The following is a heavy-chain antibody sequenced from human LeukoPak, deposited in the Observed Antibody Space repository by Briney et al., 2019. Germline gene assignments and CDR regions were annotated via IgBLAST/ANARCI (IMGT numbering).Heavy chain of an antibody. CDR2: IGSSGSTI. J-gene: IGHJ4*02. CDR1: GFTFSSYE. CDR3: ASGHIVVVPAAIAQDY. D-gene: IGHD2-2*01. V-gene: IGHV3-48*03. Sequence: PGGSLRLSCAASGFTFSSYEMNWVRQAPGKGLEWVSYIGSSGSTIYYADSVKGRFTISRDNAKNSLYLQMNSLRAEDTAVYYCASGHIVVVPAAIAQDYWGQGTLVTVSS.